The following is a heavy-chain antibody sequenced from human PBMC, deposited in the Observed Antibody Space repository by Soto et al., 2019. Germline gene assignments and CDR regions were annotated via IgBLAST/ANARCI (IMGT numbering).Heavy chain of an antibody. V-gene: IGHV3-72*01. CDR3: VRATYFSDSSGYTRCLDY. Sequence: GGSLRLSCAASGFTFSNALMTWVRQAPGKGLEWVGRSRDKPQGYSTAYAASVKGRFTTSRDESKNSAYLQMNSLKTEDTAVYYCVRATYFSDSSGYTRCLDYWGQGTLVTVSS. CDR1: GFTFSNAL. J-gene: IGHJ4*02. CDR2: SRDKPQGYST. D-gene: IGHD3-22*01.